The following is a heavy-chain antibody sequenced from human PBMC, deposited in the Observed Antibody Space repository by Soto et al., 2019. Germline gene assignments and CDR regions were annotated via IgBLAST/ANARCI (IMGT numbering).Heavy chain of an antibody. CDR3: ARDRYSGYLDY. CDR1: GFTFSSYS. CDR2: ISSRSSYI. Sequence: GGSLRLSCAASGFTFSSYSMNWVRQAPGKGLEWVSSISSRSSYIYYADSVKGRFTISRDNAKNSLYLQMNSLRAEDTAVYYCARDRYSGYLDYWGQGTLVTVSS. D-gene: IGHD5-12*01. V-gene: IGHV3-21*01. J-gene: IGHJ4*02.